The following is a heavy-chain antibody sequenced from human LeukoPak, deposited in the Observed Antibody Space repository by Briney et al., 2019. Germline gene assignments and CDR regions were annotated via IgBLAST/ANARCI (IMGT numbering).Heavy chain of an antibody. J-gene: IGHJ5*02. D-gene: IGHD6-13*01. V-gene: IGHV4-59*12. CDR3: ARGEIAAASFDP. CDR2: IYYSGST. CDR1: GGSISSYY. Sequence: SETLSLTCTVSGGSISSYYWSWIRQPPGKGLEWIGYIYYSGSTYYNPSLKSRVTISVDTSKNQFSLKLSSVTAADTAVYYCARGEIAAASFDPWGQGTLVTVSS.